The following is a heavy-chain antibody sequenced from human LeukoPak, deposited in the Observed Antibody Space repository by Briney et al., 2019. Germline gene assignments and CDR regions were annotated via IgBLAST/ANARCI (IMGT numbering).Heavy chain of an antibody. J-gene: IGHJ4*02. CDR3: ARDRDTVMGL. V-gene: IGHV3-30*04. CDR1: GFTFSSYA. Sequence: GGSLRLSCEASGFTFSSYALHWVRQAPGKGLEWVAIISYDGRNKCYPASEKGRFSVSRDNSKNTLYLQMNSLRPEDTAIYYCARDRDTVMGLWGQGTLVTVSS. CDR2: ISYDGRNK. D-gene: IGHD5-18*01.